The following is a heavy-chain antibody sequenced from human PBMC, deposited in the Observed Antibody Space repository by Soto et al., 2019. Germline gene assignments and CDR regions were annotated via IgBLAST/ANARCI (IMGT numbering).Heavy chain of an antibody. V-gene: IGHV1-8*01. CDR3: ARGHYYGSGIDY. CDR2: MNPNSGNT. CDR1: GYTLTELS. D-gene: IGHD3-10*01. J-gene: IGHJ4*02. Sequence: ASVKVSCKVSGYTLTELSMHWVRQATGQGLEWMGWMNPNSGNTGYAQKFQGRVTMTRNTSISTAYMELSSLRSEDTAVYYCARGHYYGSGIDYWGQGTLVTVSS.